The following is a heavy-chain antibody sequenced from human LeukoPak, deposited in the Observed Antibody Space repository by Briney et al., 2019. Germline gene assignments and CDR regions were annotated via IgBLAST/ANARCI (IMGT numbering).Heavy chain of an antibody. D-gene: IGHD3-3*02. CDR3: ARGHFWSGYTYQDYFYYMDV. Sequence: SGGSLRLSCAASRFSFSKFAMHWVRQAPGRGLESVSGISYNGDGTYYANSVKGRFTISRDNSKKTLYLQVGSLRVEDMGVYYCARGHFWSGYTYQDYFYYMDVWGKGTAVTVSS. V-gene: IGHV3-64*01. CDR2: ISYNGDGT. CDR1: RFSFSKFA. J-gene: IGHJ6*03.